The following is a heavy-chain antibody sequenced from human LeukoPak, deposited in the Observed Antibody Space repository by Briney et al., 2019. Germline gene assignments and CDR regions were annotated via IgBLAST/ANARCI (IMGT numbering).Heavy chain of an antibody. CDR3: ATDYYASGSLSY. V-gene: IGHV3-21*01. Sequence: PGGSLRLSCTASGFTFNSYTMNWVRQAPGKGLEWVSSISSSGSYIYYTDSVKGRFTTSRDNAKNSLYLQMNSLGAEDTAVYYCATDYYASGSLSYWGQGTLVTVSS. J-gene: IGHJ4*02. CDR1: GFTFNSYT. CDR2: ISSSGSYI. D-gene: IGHD3-10*01.